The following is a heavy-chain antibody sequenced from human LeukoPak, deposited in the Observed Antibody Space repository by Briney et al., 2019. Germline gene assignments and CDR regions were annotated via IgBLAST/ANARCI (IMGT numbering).Heavy chain of an antibody. J-gene: IGHJ5*02. V-gene: IGHV1-18*01. CDR2: ISAYNGNT. Sequence: ASVKVSCKASGYTFTSYGISWVRQAPGQGLEWMGWISAYNGNTNYAQKFQGRVTITADESTSTAYMELSSLRSEDTAVYYCARGPSSTQNYDLGWFDPWGQGTLVTVSS. D-gene: IGHD3-3*01. CDR3: ARGPSSTQNYDLGWFDP. CDR1: GYTFTSYG.